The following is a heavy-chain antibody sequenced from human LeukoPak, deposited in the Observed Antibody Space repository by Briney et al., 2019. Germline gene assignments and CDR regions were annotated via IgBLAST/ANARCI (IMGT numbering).Heavy chain of an antibody. V-gene: IGHV3-48*01. CDR1: GFTFSIYG. J-gene: IGHJ4*02. CDR3: AKLGDILTGYPYYFDS. CDR2: ISSTSSTI. D-gene: IGHD3-9*01. Sequence: GGSLRLSCAASGFTFSIYGMNWVRQAPGKGLEWVSYISSTSSTIYYADSVKGRFTISRDNSKNTLYLQMNSLRAEDTAVYYCAKLGDILTGYPYYFDSWGQGTLGTVSS.